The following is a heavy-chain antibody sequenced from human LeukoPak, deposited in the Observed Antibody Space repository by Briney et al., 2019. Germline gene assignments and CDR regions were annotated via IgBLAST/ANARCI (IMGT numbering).Heavy chain of an antibody. V-gene: IGHV1-2*02. CDR1: RYIFTSYY. CDR2: INPNTGST. D-gene: IGHD2-21*01. Sequence: ASVKVSCKASRYIFTSYYMHWVRQAPGQGLEWMGWINPNTGSTNFAQKFQGRIAMMRATSITTFYMELNSLRSDDTAVYYCARSVSISPMFDYWGQGTLIPVSS. J-gene: IGHJ4*02. CDR3: ARSVSISPMFDY.